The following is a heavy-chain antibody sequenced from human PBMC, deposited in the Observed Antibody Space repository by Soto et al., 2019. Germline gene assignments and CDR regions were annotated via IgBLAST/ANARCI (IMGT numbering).Heavy chain of an antibody. CDR3: ARGSDIVATIGYFDY. CDR1: GYSISSGYY. D-gene: IGHD5-12*01. Sequence: SETLSLTCTVSGYSISSGYYWGWIRQPPGKGLEWIGSIYHSGSTYYNPSLKSRVTISVDTSKNQFSLKLSSVTAADTAVYYCARGSDIVATIGYFDYWGQGTLVTVSS. J-gene: IGHJ4*02. V-gene: IGHV4-38-2*02. CDR2: IYHSGST.